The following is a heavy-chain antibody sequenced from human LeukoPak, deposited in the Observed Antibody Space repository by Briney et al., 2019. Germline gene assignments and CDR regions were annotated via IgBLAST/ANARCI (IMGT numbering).Heavy chain of an antibody. CDR2: MSSSGGNT. Sequence: ETLSLTCTVSGGSISSSSYYWGWIRQPPGKGLEWVSAMSSSGGNTYYADSVKGRFTISRDNSKNTLYLQMNSLRAEDTAVYYCAKSRSGSYLSSFDYWGQGTLVTVSS. V-gene: IGHV3-23*01. J-gene: IGHJ4*02. CDR3: AKSRSGSYLSSFDY. D-gene: IGHD1-26*01. CDR1: GGSISSSSYY.